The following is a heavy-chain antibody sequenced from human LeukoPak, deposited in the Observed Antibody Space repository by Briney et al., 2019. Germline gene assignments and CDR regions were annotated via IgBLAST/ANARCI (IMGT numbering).Heavy chain of an antibody. CDR3: ARHLAPSSGYLTLDY. CDR1: GGSISPYY. CDR2: IYYSGIT. V-gene: IGHV4-59*08. Sequence: SETLSLTCTVSGGSISPYYWSWIRQSPGKGLEWIAHIYYSGITSHNPSLKSRLTISVDTSKNQFSLKLSSVTAADTAVYYCARHLAPSSGYLTLDYWGQGTLVTVSS. J-gene: IGHJ4*02. D-gene: IGHD3-22*01.